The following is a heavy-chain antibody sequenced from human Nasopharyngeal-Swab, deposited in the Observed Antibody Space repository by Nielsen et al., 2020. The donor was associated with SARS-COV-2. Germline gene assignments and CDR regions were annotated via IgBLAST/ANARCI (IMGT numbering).Heavy chain of an antibody. V-gene: IGHV1-69*13. CDR3: TSSDLGAFDI. CDR2: IIPIFGTA. Sequence: SVKVFCKASGGTFSSYAISWVRQAPGQGLEWMGGIIPIFGTANYAQKFQGRVTITADESTSTAYMELSSLRSEDTAMYYCTSSDLGAFDIWGQGTMVTVSS. D-gene: IGHD1-26*01. CDR1: GGTFSSYA. J-gene: IGHJ3*02.